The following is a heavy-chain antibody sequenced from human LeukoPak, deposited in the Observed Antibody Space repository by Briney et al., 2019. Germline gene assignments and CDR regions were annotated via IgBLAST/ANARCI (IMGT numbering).Heavy chain of an antibody. Sequence: KSSETLSLTCTVSGGSINSYSWSWIRQPPGKGLEWIGYIYHTGSTNYNPSLKSRVTISVDTSKNQFSLKLSSVTAADTAVYYCARATVTTYNWFDPWGQGTLVTVSS. J-gene: IGHJ5*02. CDR2: IYHTGST. D-gene: IGHD4-17*01. V-gene: IGHV4-59*01. CDR1: GGSINSYS. CDR3: ARATVTTYNWFDP.